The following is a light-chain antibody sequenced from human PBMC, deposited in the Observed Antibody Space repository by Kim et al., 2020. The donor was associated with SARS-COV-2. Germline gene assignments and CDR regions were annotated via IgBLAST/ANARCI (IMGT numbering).Light chain of an antibody. V-gene: IGLV3-1*01. CDR1: KLGDKY. Sequence: SVSPGQTASVTCFGDKLGDKYACWYQQKPGQSPVLVIYQDSKRPSGIPERFSGSNSGNTATLTISGTQAMDEADYYCQAWDSSTRVFGGGTQLTVL. CDR3: QAWDSSTRV. CDR2: QDS. J-gene: IGLJ3*02.